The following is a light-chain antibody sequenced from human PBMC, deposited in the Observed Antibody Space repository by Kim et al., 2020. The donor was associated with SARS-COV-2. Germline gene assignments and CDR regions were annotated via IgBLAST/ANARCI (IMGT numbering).Light chain of an antibody. CDR1: QDISSW. CDR3: QQADSFPWT. CDR2: AAS. Sequence: DIQMTQSPSSVSASVGDIVTITCRASQDISSWLAWYQQKPGKAPNLLIYAASRLQSGVPARFSGTGSGTDFSLTISSLQAEDFATYYCQQADSFPWTFGQGTKVDIK. V-gene: IGKV1-12*02. J-gene: IGKJ1*01.